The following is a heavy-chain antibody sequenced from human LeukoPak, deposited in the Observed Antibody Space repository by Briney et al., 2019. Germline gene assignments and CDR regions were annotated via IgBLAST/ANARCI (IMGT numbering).Heavy chain of an antibody. CDR3: AKVYSNYLYYFDY. Sequence: GGSLRLSCAASEFTFSSHAMIWVRQAPGKGLEWVSAISGSGGSTYYADSVKGRFTISRDNSKNTLYLQMNSLRAEDTAVYYCAKVYSNYLYYFDYWGQGTLVTVSS. J-gene: IGHJ4*02. D-gene: IGHD4-11*01. CDR1: EFTFSSHA. V-gene: IGHV3-23*01. CDR2: ISGSGGST.